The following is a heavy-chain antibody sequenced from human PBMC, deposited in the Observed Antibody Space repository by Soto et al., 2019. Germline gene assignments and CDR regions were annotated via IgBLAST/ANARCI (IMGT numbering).Heavy chain of an antibody. CDR3: AGYSSSANWFDP. CDR1: GGSFSGYY. Sequence: QVQLQQWGAGLLKPSETLSLTCAVYGGSFSGYYWSWIRQPPGKGLEWIGEINHSGSTNYNPSLKSRVTISVDTSKNQFSLKLSSVTAADTAVYYCAGYSSSANWFDPCGQGTLVTVAS. V-gene: IGHV4-34*01. D-gene: IGHD6-6*01. CDR2: INHSGST. J-gene: IGHJ5*02.